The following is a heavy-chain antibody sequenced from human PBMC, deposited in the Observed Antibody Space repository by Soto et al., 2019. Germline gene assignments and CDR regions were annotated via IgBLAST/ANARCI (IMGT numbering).Heavy chain of an antibody. CDR1: GFSLSTSGVG. D-gene: IGHD6-13*01. Sequence: SGPTLVNPTQTLTLTCTFSGFSLSTSGVGVGWIRQPPGKALEWLALIYWDDDKRYSPSLKSRLTITKDTSKNQVVLTMTNMDPVDTATYYCEHEGIAAAGTPWFDPWGQGTLVTVSS. CDR2: IYWDDDK. J-gene: IGHJ5*02. V-gene: IGHV2-5*02. CDR3: EHEGIAAAGTPWFDP.